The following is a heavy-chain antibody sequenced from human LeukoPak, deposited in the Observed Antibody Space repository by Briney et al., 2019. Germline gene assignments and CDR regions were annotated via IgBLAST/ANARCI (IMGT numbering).Heavy chain of an antibody. D-gene: IGHD3-3*02. CDR2: IKLDGSEK. CDR3: ARKLGHYYQYMDV. Sequence: PGGCLRLSCAASGFTFSTYWMTWVRQAPGKGLEWVANIKLDGSEKYYVDSMKGRLTVSRDNAKNSLYLQMNSLRAEDTAVYYCARKLGHYYQYMDVWGKGTTVTLSS. CDR1: GFTFSTYW. J-gene: IGHJ6*03. V-gene: IGHV3-7*01.